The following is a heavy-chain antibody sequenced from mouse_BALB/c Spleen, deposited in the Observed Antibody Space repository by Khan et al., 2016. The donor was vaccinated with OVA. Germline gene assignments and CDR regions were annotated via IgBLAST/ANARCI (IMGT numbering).Heavy chain of an antibody. D-gene: IGHD1-2*01. J-gene: IGHJ3*01. CDR2: IWAGGST. CDR3: SRDTTATPY. V-gene: IGHV2-9*02. CDR1: GFSLTSYG. Sequence: QVQLKESGPGLVAPSQSLSITCTVSGFSLTSYGVHWVRPPPGKGLEWLGIIWAGGSTNYHSALMSRLSISKDNSKSQVFLTMNSLQTGDTAMYYCSRDTTATPYWGQGTLVTVSA.